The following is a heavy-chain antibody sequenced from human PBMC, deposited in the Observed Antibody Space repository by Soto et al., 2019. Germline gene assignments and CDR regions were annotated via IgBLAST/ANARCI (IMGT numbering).Heavy chain of an antibody. CDR1: DFTFRSYT. V-gene: IGHV3-30*04. D-gene: IGHD4-4*01. Sequence: VQLVESGGGVVQPGTSLRLSCAASDFTFRSYTMHWARQAPGKGLEWVATISYDGGKTYYADSVRGRFTISRDNSQSTLFLQMDNLRPEDTAVYFCVRDRDSSYFPPPYYFDSWGQGTLVTVSS. CDR2: ISYDGGKT. CDR3: VRDRDSSYFPPPYYFDS. J-gene: IGHJ4*02.